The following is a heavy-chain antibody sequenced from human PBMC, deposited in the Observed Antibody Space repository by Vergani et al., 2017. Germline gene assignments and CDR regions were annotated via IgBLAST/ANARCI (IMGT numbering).Heavy chain of an antibody. J-gene: IGHJ5*02. CDR3: GRVADFYCLGSRLLDL. V-gene: IGHV4-59*01. Sequence: QVRLQESGPGLVKPSETLSLTCSVSGGSMSDYYWSWIRQPPGKELEWIGYMYHSVSTNYNPSLETRVTISGDTSKNQVSLQLSSVTAADTAVYYCGRVADFYCLGSRLLDLWGQGILVTVSS. CDR2: MYHSVST. D-gene: IGHD3-10*01. CDR1: GGSMSDYY.